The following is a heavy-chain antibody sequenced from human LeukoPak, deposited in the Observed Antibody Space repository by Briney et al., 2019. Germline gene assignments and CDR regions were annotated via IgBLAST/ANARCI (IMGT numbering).Heavy chain of an antibody. D-gene: IGHD5-18*01. J-gene: IGHJ6*02. CDR3: ARDRGYSYGLDYYYYGMDV. V-gene: IGHV3-9*01. CDR2: ISWNSGSI. Sequence: PGGSLRLSCAGSGFIFNNYAMHWVRQPPGKGLEWVSGISWNSGSIDYADSVKGRFTISRDNSKNTLYLQMNSLRAEDTAVYYCARDRGYSYGLDYYYYGMDVWGQGTTVTVSS. CDR1: GFIFNNYA.